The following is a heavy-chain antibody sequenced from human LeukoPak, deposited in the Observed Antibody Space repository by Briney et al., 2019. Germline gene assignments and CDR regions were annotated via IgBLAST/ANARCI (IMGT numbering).Heavy chain of an antibody. J-gene: IGHJ6*03. V-gene: IGHV4-34*01. CDR1: GGSFSGDY. Sequence: SETLSLTCAVYGGSFSGDYWSWIRQPPGKGLEWIGEINHSGSTNYNPSLKSRVTISVDTSKNKFSLKLSSVTAADTAVYYCARTIGYCTNGVCSIHFYYYMDVWGKGTTVTVSS. CDR3: ARTIGYCTNGVCSIHFYYYMDV. D-gene: IGHD2-8*01. CDR2: INHSGST.